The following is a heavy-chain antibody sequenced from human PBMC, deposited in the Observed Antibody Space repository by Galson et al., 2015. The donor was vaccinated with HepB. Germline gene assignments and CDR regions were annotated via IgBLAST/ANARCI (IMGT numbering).Heavy chain of an antibody. CDR2: IIPIFGTA. CDR1: GGTFSSYA. CDR3: ARDGGSSGWSGWFDP. J-gene: IGHJ5*02. D-gene: IGHD6-19*01. Sequence: SVKVSCKASGGTFSSYAISWVRQAPGQGLEWMGGIIPIFGTANYAQKFQGRVTITADESTSTAYMELSSLRSEDTAVYYCARDGGSSGWSGWFDPWGQGTLVTVSS. V-gene: IGHV1-69*13.